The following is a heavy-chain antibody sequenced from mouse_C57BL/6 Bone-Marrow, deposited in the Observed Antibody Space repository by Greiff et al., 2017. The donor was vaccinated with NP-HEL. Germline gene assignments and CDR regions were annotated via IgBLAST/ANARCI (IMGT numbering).Heavy chain of an antibody. CDR1: GYTFTDYY. V-gene: IGHV1-19*01. CDR3: ARWGYSNSYAMDY. J-gene: IGHJ4*01. Sequence: EVQLQQSGPVLVKPGASVKMSCKASGYTFTDYYMNWVKQSHGKSLEWIGVINPYNGGTSYNQKFKGKATLTVDKSSSPAYMELNSLTSDDSAVYYCARWGYSNSYAMDYWGQGTSVTVSS. CDR2: INPYNGGT. D-gene: IGHD2-5*01.